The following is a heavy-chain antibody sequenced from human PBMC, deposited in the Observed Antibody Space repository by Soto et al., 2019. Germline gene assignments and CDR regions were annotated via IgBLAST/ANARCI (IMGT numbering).Heavy chain of an antibody. CDR2: INHSGST. V-gene: IGHV4-34*01. Sequence: SETLSLTCAVYGGSFSGYYWSWIRQPPGKGLEWIGEINHSGSTNYNPSLKSRVTISVDTSKNQFSLNLSSVTAADTAVYYCASLLRGTRGYYYYGMDVWGQGTTVTVSS. D-gene: IGHD1-7*01. CDR3: ASLLRGTRGYYYYGMDV. CDR1: GGSFSGYY. J-gene: IGHJ6*02.